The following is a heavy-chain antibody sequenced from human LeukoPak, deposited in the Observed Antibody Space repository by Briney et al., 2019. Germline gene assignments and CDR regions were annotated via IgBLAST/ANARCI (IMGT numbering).Heavy chain of an antibody. CDR1: GFTFGEYA. CDR2: IRSKAYGGTT. D-gene: IGHD6-19*01. V-gene: IGHV3-49*03. J-gene: IGHJ4*02. Sequence: PGGSLRLSCTASGFTFGEYAMSWFRQAPGKGLEWVGFIRSKAYGGTTEYAASVKGRFTISRDDSKSIAYLQMNSLKTEDTAVYYCTGKAVALDYWGQGTLVTVSS. CDR3: TGKAVALDY.